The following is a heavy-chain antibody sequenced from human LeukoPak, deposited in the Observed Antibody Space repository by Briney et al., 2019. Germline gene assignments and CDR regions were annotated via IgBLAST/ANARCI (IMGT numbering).Heavy chain of an antibody. CDR2: IYPDDSDT. CDR3: ARLGGDTYYFGSASYPNWYFDL. D-gene: IGHD3-10*01. CDR1: GYTFTTYW. Sequence: GESPKISCQASGYTFTTYWIGWVRQMPGKGLECMGIIYPDDSDTTYSPSFQGQVTISADKSFSTAYLQWSSLKASDTAIYYCARLGGDTYYFGSASYPNWYFDLWGRGTLVTVSS. V-gene: IGHV5-51*01. J-gene: IGHJ2*01.